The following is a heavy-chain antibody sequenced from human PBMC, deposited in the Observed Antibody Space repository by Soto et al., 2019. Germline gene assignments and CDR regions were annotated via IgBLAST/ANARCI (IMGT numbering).Heavy chain of an antibody. CDR2: INAGNGNT. V-gene: IGHV1-3*01. Sequence: ASVKVSCKASGYTFTSYAMHWVRQAPGQRLEWMGWINAGNGNTKYSQKFQGRVTITRDTSASTAYMELRSLTSDDTAVYYCARPIYGNQRGYYYGMDVWGQGTTVTVSS. D-gene: IGHD4-17*01. CDR1: GYTFTSYA. J-gene: IGHJ6*02. CDR3: ARPIYGNQRGYYYGMDV.